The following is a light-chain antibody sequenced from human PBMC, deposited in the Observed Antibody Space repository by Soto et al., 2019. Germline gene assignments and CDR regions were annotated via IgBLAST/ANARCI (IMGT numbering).Light chain of an antibody. CDR2: DVS. J-gene: IGLJ1*01. CDR3: CSYAGSYPYV. V-gene: IGLV2-11*01. Sequence: QCVLTQPASVSGSPGQSITVSCTGTSSDVGGYNYVSWYQQYPGKAPKLMIYDVSKRPSGVPDRFSGSKSGNTASLTISGLQAEDEADYYCCSYAGSYPYVFGTGTKVTVL. CDR1: SSDVGGYNY.